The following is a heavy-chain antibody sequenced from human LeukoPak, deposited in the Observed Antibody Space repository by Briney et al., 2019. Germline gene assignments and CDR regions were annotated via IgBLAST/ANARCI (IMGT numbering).Heavy chain of an antibody. CDR2: IYYSGST. Sequence: SETLSLTCTASGGSISSSSYYWGWIRQPPGKGLEWVGSIYYSGSTYYNPSLKSRVTISVDTSKNQFSLKLSSVTAADTAVYYCARGGYGDYGDPFDYWGQGTLVTVSS. D-gene: IGHD4-17*01. CDR1: GGSISSSSYY. J-gene: IGHJ4*02. CDR3: ARGGYGDYGDPFDY. V-gene: IGHV4-39*01.